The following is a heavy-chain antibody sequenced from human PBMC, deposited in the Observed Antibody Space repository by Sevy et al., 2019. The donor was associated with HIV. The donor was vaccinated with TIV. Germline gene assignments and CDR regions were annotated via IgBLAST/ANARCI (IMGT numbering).Heavy chain of an antibody. CDR2: ISYDGSNK. CDR3: AKPPGGYYDFWSGPDRFDAFDI. D-gene: IGHD3-3*01. J-gene: IGHJ3*02. Sequence: GGSLRLSCEASGFTFSSYGMHWVRQAPGKGLEWVAVISYDGSNKYYADSVKGRFTISRDNSKNTLYLQMNSLRAEDTAVYYCAKPPGGYYDFWSGPDRFDAFDIWGQGTMVTVSS. V-gene: IGHV3-30*18. CDR1: GFTFSSYG.